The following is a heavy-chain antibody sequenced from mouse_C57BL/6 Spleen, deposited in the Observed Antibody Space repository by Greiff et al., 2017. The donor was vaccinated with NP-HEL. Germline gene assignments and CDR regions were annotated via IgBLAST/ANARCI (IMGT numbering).Heavy chain of an antibody. D-gene: IGHD1-1*01. V-gene: IGHV1-52*01. CDR1: GYTFTSYW. Sequence: VQLQQSGAELVRPGSSVKLSCKASGYTFTSYWMHWVKQRPIQGLEWIGNIDPSDSETHYNQKFKDKATLTVDKSSSTAYMQLSSLTSEDSAVYYCARYGGNYGYFDVWGTGTTVTVSS. CDR3: ARYGGNYGYFDV. J-gene: IGHJ1*03. CDR2: IDPSDSET.